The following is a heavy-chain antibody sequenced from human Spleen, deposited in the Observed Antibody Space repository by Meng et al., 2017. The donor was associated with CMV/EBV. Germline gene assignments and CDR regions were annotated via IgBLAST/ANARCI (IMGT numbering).Heavy chain of an antibody. CDR3: ARISGYSYGFDY. J-gene: IGHJ4*02. V-gene: IGHV3-7*01. Sequence: GESLKISCAAPGFTFSSYWMSWVRQAPGKGLEWVANIKQDGSEKYYVDSVKGRFTISRDNAKNSLYLQMNSLRAEDTAVYYCARISGYSYGFDYWGQGTLVTVSS. CDR2: IKQDGSEK. D-gene: IGHD5-18*01. CDR1: GFTFSSYW.